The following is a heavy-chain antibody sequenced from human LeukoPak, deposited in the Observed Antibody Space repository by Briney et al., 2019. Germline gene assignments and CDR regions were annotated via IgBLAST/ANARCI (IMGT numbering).Heavy chain of an antibody. CDR3: ARGRGYYDSSGYNYYAFDI. J-gene: IGHJ3*02. D-gene: IGHD3-22*01. Sequence: PSETLSLTCTVSGGSISSGSYYWSWIRQPAGKGLEWIGRIYTSGSTNYNPSLKSRVTISVDTSKNQFSLKLSSVTAADTAVYYCARGRGYYDSSGYNYYAFDIWGQGTMVTVSS. CDR2: IYTSGST. CDR1: GGSISSGSYY. V-gene: IGHV4-61*02.